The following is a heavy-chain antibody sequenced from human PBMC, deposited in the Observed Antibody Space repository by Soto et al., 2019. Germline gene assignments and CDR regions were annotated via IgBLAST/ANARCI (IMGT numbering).Heavy chain of an antibody. D-gene: IGHD4-4*01. CDR1: GGTLNYDA. CDR2: ILPVFHTA. CDR3: ARVRPSDDVGNYSNGMDV. V-gene: IGHV1-69*01. Sequence: QVQLVQSGAEVKKPGSSVKVSCKASGGTLNYDAFTWVRQAPGQGLEWMGGILPVFHTANYAQKFQVRVTITADESTKTVYMEVKSLRSDDTAVYYCARVRPSDDVGNYSNGMDVWGQGPAVTVSS. J-gene: IGHJ6*02.